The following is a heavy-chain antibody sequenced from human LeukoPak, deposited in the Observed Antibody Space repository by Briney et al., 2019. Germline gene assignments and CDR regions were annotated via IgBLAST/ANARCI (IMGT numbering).Heavy chain of an antibody. Sequence: GRSLRLSCAASGFTFSTYDMHWVRQAPGKGLEWVAVISYDGRNKYYADSVKGRFTISRDNAKNSLSLQMNNLRVEDTAVYYCARAGSHWHYVYWGQGTVVTVSS. CDR2: ISYDGRNK. D-gene: IGHD3-10*01. CDR3: ARAGSHWHYVY. J-gene: IGHJ4*02. V-gene: IGHV3-30*03. CDR1: GFTFSTYD.